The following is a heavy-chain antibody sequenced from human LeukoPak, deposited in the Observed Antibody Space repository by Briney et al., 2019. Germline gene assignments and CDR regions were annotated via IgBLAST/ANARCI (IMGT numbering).Heavy chain of an antibody. CDR3: ASPQNPDAFDI. V-gene: IGHV4-30-4*08. D-gene: IGHD1-14*01. CDR2: IYYSGST. Sequence: SQTLSLTCTVSGGSISRGDYYWSWLRQPPGKGLEWIGYIYYSGSTYYNPSLKSRVTISVDTSKYQFSLKLSSVTAADTAVYYCASPQNPDAFDIWGQGTMVTVSS. J-gene: IGHJ3*02. CDR1: GGSISRGDYY.